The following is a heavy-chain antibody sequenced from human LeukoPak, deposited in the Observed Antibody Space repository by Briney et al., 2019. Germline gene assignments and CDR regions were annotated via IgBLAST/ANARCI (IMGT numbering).Heavy chain of an antibody. CDR1: GGSISSSSYY. D-gene: IGHD3-22*01. CDR3: ARQLIHYYDSSGFDAFDI. V-gene: IGHV4-39*01. CDR2: IYYSGST. Sequence: SETLSLTCTVSGGSISSSSYYWGWIRQPPGKGLEWIGSIYYSGSTYYNPSLKSRVTISVDTSKNQFSLKLSSVTAADTAVYCCARQLIHYYDSSGFDAFDIWGQGTMVTVSS. J-gene: IGHJ3*02.